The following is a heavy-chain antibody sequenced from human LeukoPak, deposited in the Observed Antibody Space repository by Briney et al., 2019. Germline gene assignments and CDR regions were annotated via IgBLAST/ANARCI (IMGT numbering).Heavy chain of an antibody. D-gene: IGHD5-18*01. V-gene: IGHV4-39*01. CDR2: IYYSGST. CDR3: ARSGRRAMVSPIDY. CDR1: GGSISSSSYY. J-gene: IGHJ4*02. Sequence: SETLSLTCTVSGGSISSSSYYWGWIRQPPGKGLEGVGSIYYSGSTYYNPSLKSRVTISVDTSKNQFSLKLSSVTAADTAVYYCARSGRRAMVSPIDYWGQGTLVTVSS.